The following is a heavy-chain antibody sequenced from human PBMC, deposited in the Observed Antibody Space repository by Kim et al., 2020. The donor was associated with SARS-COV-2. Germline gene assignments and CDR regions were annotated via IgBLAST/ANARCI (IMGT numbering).Heavy chain of an antibody. V-gene: IGHV4-34*01. D-gene: IGHD3-3*01. J-gene: IGHJ6*02. Sequence: SETLSLTCAVYGGSFSGYYWSWIRQPPGKGLEWIGEINHSGSTNYNPSLKSRVTISVDTSKNQFSLKLSSVTAADTAVYYCARGRGFWSGYSYTHYYYYGMDVWGQGTTVTVSS. CDR3: ARGRGFWSGYSYTHYYYYGMDV. CDR2: INHSGST. CDR1: GGSFSGYY.